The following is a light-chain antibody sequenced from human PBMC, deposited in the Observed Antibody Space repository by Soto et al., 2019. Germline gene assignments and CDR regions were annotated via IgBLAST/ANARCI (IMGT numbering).Light chain of an antibody. Sequence: DIQMTQSPSSLSASVGDRVTLTCRASQSISSYLNWYQLKPGRPPKLLIYFASSLQAGVPSRFSGAVSATDFTLTITDRQPEDFASYFCLQTDSVPYTFGQGT. CDR1: QSISSY. J-gene: IGKJ2*01. V-gene: IGKV1-39*01. CDR2: FAS. CDR3: LQTDSVPYT.